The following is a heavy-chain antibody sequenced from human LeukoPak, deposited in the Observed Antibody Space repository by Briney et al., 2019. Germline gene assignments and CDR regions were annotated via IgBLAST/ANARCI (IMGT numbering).Heavy chain of an antibody. J-gene: IGHJ5*02. V-gene: IGHV3-30*02. D-gene: IGHD2-2*01. CDR1: GFTFSSYG. CDR3: AKPAQRFFSSTSCYGNWFDP. Sequence: GGSLRLSCAASGFTFSSYGMHWVRQAPGKGLEWVAFIRYDGSNKYYADSVKGRFTISRDNSKNTLYLQMNSLRAEDTAVYYCAKPAQRFFSSTSCYGNWFDPWGQGTLVTVSS. CDR2: IRYDGSNK.